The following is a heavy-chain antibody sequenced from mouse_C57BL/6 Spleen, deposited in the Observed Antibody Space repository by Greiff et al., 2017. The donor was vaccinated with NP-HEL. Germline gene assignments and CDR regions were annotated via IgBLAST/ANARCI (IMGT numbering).Heavy chain of an antibody. J-gene: IGHJ1*03. Sequence: EVKLVESGGGLVQPGGSLSLSCAASGFTFTDYYMSWVRQPPGKALEWLGFIRNKANGYTTEYSASVKGRFTISRDNSQSILYLQMNALRAEDSATYYCARYASGGSYYCDVWGTGTTVTVSS. CDR1: GFTFTDYY. V-gene: IGHV7-3*01. CDR3: ARYASGGSYYCDV. D-gene: IGHD1-1*02. CDR2: IRNKANGYTT.